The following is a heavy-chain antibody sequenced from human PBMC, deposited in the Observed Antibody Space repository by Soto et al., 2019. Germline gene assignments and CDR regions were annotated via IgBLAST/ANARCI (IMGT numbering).Heavy chain of an antibody. CDR1: GFTFRSYA. CDR3: AKGIVYYYDSSGYFAY. D-gene: IGHD3-22*01. V-gene: IGHV3-23*01. CDR2: ISGSGGST. Sequence: GGSLRLSCAASGFTFRSYAMSWVSQAPGKGLEWVSAISGSGGSTYYADSVKGRFTISRDNSKNTLYLQMNSLRAEDTAVYYCAKGIVYYYDSSGYFAYWGQGTLVTVSS. J-gene: IGHJ4*02.